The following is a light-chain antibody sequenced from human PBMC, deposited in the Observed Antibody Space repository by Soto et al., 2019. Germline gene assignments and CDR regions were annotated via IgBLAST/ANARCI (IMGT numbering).Light chain of an antibody. CDR2: GAS. CDR3: QQFGSSPRFT. Sequence: EIVLTQSPGTLSLCPGERATLSCRASQSVSSSYLAWYQQKPGQAPRLLIYGASSRATGIPDRFSGSGSGTEFTLTISRLEPEDFAVYYCQQFGSSPRFTFGPGTKVDVK. CDR1: QSVSSSY. J-gene: IGKJ3*01. V-gene: IGKV3-20*01.